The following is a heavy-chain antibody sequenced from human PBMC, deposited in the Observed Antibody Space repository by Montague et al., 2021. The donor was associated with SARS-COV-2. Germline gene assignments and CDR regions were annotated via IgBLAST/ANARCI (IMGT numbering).Heavy chain of an antibody. Sequence: SETLSLTCGVSGGSISDNNWWSWARQSPETGLEWIGEISLGGHTDYNPSLKSRVTISLDKSKNQFSLTLTSVTAADTAVYYCARDIWEPEVRSRGWFDPWGQGILVTVSS. V-gene: IGHV4-4*02. CDR3: ARDIWEPEVRSRGWFDP. CDR1: GGSISDNNW. CDR2: ISLGGHT. D-gene: IGHD1-26*01. J-gene: IGHJ5*02.